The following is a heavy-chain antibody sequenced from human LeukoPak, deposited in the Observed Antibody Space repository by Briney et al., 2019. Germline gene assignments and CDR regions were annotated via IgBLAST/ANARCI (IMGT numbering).Heavy chain of an antibody. CDR3: ARERWSSTVYGMDV. Sequence: PGGSLRLSCAASGFTFSNYGMHWGRQAPGKGLEWVTFIRYDGSTKYYADSVKGRFTISRDNSKDTLYLQMNSLRAEDTAVYYCARERWSSTVYGMDVWGQGTTVTVSS. CDR1: GFTFSNYG. J-gene: IGHJ6*02. CDR2: IRYDGSTK. D-gene: IGHD6-13*01. V-gene: IGHV3-30*02.